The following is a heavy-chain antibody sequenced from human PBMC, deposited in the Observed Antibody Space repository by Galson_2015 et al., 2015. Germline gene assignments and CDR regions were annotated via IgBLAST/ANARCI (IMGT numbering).Heavy chain of an antibody. CDR2: IYPGDSDT. J-gene: IGHJ4*02. Sequence: QSGAEVKKPGESLTISCTGSGYSFTSYWIGWVRQMPGKGLEWMGIIYPGDSDTRYSPSFQGQVTISADKSISTAYLQWSSLKASDTAMYYCARRLGYSSGWYKGVDYWGQGTLVTVSS. CDR3: ARRLGYSSGWYKGVDY. D-gene: IGHD6-19*01. V-gene: IGHV5-51*01. CDR1: GYSFTSYW.